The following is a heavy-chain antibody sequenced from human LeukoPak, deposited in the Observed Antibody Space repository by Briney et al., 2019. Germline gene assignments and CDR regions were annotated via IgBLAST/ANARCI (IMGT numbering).Heavy chain of an antibody. D-gene: IGHD7-27*01. V-gene: IGHV4-30-4*01. CDR2: IYYSGST. J-gene: IGHJ5*02. Sequence: PSETLSLTCTVSGGSISSGDYYWSWIRQPPGKGLEWIGYIYYSGSTYYNPSLKSRVTISVDTSKNQFSLKLSSVTAADTAVYYCARVMGTSWSDPWGQGTLVTVSS. CDR1: GGSISSGDYY. CDR3: ARVMGTSWSDP.